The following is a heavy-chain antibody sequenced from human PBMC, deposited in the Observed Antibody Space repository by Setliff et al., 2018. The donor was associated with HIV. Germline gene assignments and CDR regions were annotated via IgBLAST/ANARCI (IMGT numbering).Heavy chain of an antibody. CDR1: GGSISGHY. Sequence: SETLSLTCSVSGGSISGHYWGWVRQPPGKGLEWIGYMFSSGSAQYNSSLQSRVSISLDTSKNQFSLKLTSVTAADTAVYYCARYSPRGYTLTGPYWGQGTLVTVSS. J-gene: IGHJ4*02. V-gene: IGHV4-59*11. CDR3: ARYSPRGYTLTGPY. D-gene: IGHD6-25*01. CDR2: MFSSGSA.